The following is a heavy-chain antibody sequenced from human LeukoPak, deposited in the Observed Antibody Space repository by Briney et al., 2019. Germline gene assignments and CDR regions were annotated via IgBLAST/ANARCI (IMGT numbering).Heavy chain of an antibody. CDR3: ATTPRRDYYDSSGYYPDPTFDY. CDR2: IIPIFGTA. V-gene: IGHV1-69*01. J-gene: IGHJ4*02. Sequence: ASVKVSCKASGGTFSSYAISWVRQAPGQGLEWMGGIIPIFGTANYAQKFQGRVTITADESTSTAYMELSSLRSEDTAVYYCATTPRRDYYDSSGYYPDPTFDYWGQGTLVTVSS. D-gene: IGHD3-22*01. CDR1: GGTFSSYA.